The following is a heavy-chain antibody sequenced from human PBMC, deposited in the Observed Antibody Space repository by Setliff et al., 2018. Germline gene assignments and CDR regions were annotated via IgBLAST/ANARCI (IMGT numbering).Heavy chain of an antibody. J-gene: IGHJ4*02. CDR2: IKQDGSDK. Sequence: PGGSLRLSCAASGFTFSNHWMTWVRQAPGKGLEWVANIKQDGSDKYYVGSVKGRFTISRDNAKNSLYLQMSSLRAEDTAVYYCARWTARAVDYWGQGTLVTVS. CDR3: ARWTARAVDY. CDR1: GFTFSNHW. V-gene: IGHV3-7*03. D-gene: IGHD6-6*01.